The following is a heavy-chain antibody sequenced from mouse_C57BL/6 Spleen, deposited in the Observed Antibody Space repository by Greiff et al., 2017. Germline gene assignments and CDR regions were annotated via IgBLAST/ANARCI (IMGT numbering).Heavy chain of an antibody. J-gene: IGHJ1*03. CDR2: INPNNGGT. CDR3: ARGESNWWYFDV. Sequence: VQLQQSGPELVKPGASVKIPCKASGYTFTDYNMAWVKQSHGKSLEWIGDINPNNGGTIYNQKFKGKATLTVDKSSSTAYMELRSLTSEDTAVYYCARGESNWWYFDVWGTGTTVTVSS. D-gene: IGHD2-5*01. V-gene: IGHV1-18*01. CDR1: GYTFTDYN.